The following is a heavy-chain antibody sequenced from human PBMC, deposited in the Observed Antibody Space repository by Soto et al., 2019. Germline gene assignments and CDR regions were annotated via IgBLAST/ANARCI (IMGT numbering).Heavy chain of an antibody. Sequence: QVQLVESGGGVVQPGRSLRLSCAASGFTFSSYGMHWVRQAPGKGLEWVAVIWYDGSNKYYADSVKGRFTISRDNSKNTLYLQMNSLRAEDTAVYYCARDSCSSTSCYINYYYYGMDVWGQGTTVTVSS. J-gene: IGHJ6*02. CDR3: ARDSCSSTSCYINYYYYGMDV. D-gene: IGHD2-2*02. CDR2: IWYDGSNK. CDR1: GFTFSSYG. V-gene: IGHV3-33*01.